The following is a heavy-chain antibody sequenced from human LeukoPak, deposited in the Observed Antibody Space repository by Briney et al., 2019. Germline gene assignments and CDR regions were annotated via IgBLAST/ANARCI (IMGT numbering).Heavy chain of an antibody. CDR3: ARFVEGPYYFDY. D-gene: IGHD6-6*01. CDR2: INPNSGGT. V-gene: IGHV1-2*02. J-gene: IGHJ4*02. Sequence: ASVKVSCKASGYTLTGYYMHWVRQAPGQGLEWMGWINPNSGGTNYAQKFQGRVTMTRDTSISTAYMELSRLRSDDTAVYYCARFVEGPYYFDYWDQGTLVTVSS. CDR1: GYTLTGYY.